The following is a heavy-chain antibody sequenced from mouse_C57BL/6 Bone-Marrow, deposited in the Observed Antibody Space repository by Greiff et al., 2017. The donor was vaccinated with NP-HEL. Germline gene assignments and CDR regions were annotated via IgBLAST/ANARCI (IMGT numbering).Heavy chain of an antibody. CDR2: INPSSGYT. CDR1: GYTFTSYT. J-gene: IGHJ2*01. CDR3: ATPPTIVSSY. D-gene: IGHD2-12*01. Sequence: QVQLQQSGAELARPGASVKMSCKASGYTFTSYTMHWVKQRPGQGLEWIGYINPSSGYTKYNQKFKDKATLTADKSSSTAYMQLSSLTSEDSAVYYCATPPTIVSSYWGQGTTLTVSS. V-gene: IGHV1-4*01.